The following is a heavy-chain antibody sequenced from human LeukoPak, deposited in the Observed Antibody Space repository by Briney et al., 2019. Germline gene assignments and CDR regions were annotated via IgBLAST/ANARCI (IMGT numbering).Heavy chain of an antibody. D-gene: IGHD3-9*01. V-gene: IGHV1-8*01. J-gene: IGHJ3*02. CDR2: MNPNSGNT. CDR3: ARGVRRYFDWLEPRIRLQI. CDR1: GYTFTSYD. Sequence: GASVKVSCKASGYTFTSYDINWVRQATGQGLEWMGWMNPNSGNTGYAQKFQGRVTMTRNTSISTAYMELSSLRSEDTAVYYCARGVRRYFDWLEPRIRLQIWGQGTMATVSS.